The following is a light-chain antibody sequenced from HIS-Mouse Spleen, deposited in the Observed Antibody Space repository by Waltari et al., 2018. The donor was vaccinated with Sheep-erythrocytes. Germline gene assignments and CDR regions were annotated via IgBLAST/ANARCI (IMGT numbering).Light chain of an antibody. J-gene: IGLJ3*02. CDR2: EGS. V-gene: IGLV2-23*01. CDR1: SRDVGSTNL. CDR3: CSYTGSSTPWV. Sequence: QSALTQPASVSGSPGQSITIPCTGPSRDVGSTNLGSWYQQHPGKAPNLMIYEGSKRPSGVSNRFSGSKSGNTASLTISGLQAEDEADYYCCSYTGSSTPWVFGGGTKLTVL.